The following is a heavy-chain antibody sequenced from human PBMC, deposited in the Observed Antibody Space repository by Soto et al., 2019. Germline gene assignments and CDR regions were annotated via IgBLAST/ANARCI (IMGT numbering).Heavy chain of an antibody. CDR3: ARSWYYDFWSGYSAFDY. CDR2: INHSGST. CDR1: GGSFSGYY. V-gene: IGHV4-34*01. D-gene: IGHD3-3*01. Sequence: LPETLSLTCAVYGGSFSGYYWSWIRQPPGKGLEWIGEINHSGSTNYNPSLKSRVTISVDTSKNQFSLKLSSVTAADTAVYYCARSWYYDFWSGYSAFDYWGQGTLVTVSS. J-gene: IGHJ4*02.